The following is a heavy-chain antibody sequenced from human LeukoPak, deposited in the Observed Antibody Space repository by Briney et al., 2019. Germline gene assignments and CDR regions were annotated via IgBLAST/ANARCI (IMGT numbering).Heavy chain of an antibody. V-gene: IGHV5-51*01. CDR3: ARRVGASTLFDY. Sequence: GESLKISCKGSGDSFTRFWIGWVRQMPGKGLEWMGLIYPEDSDSRYSPSFEGQVSISADKSISAAYLQWSSLKASDTAMYYCARRVGASTLFDYWGQGTLVTVSS. D-gene: IGHD1-26*01. CDR1: GDSFTRFW. CDR2: IYPEDSDS. J-gene: IGHJ4*02.